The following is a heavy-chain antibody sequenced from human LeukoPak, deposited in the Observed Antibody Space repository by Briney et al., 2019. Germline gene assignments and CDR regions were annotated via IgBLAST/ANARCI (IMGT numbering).Heavy chain of an antibody. V-gene: IGHV4-34*01. CDR1: GGSFSGYY. J-gene: IGHJ4*02. D-gene: IGHD3-10*01. CDR3: ARDVTMVWGIDY. CDR2: INHSGST. Sequence: SETLSLTCAVYGGSFSGYYWSWIRQPPGKGLEWIGEINHSGSTNYNPSLKSRVTISVDTSKNQFSLKLSSVTAADTAVYYCARDVTMVWGIDYWGQGTLVTVSS.